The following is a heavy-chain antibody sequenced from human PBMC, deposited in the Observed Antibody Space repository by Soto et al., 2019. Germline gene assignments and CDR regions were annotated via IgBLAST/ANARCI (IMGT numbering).Heavy chain of an antibody. CDR2: ISSTSYYT. Sequence: QVQLVESGGVLVKPGGSLRLSCAASGFTFSDYYMSWVRQAPGKGLEWLSYISSTSYYTNYADSVKGRFTISRDNAKNSLYLQMDSLRVEDRGVSYCAGAGEHLTPLGYWGQGTLVTVSS. CDR3: AGAGEHLTPLGY. CDR1: GFTFSDYY. V-gene: IGHV3-11*05. D-gene: IGHD1-1*01. J-gene: IGHJ4*02.